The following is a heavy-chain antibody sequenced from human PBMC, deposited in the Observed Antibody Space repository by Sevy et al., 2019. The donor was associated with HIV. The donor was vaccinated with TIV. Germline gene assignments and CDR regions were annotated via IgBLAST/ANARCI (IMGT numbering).Heavy chain of an antibody. CDR2: ISDNGYNL. CDR3: ARAGPYTSRWHFDY. CDR1: EFSFHDYY. V-gene: IGHV3-11*04. J-gene: IGHJ4*02. D-gene: IGHD6-13*01. Sequence: GSLKISCAASEFSFHDYYMSWIRQAPGMGLEYISYISDNGYNLYYADSVRGRFTISRDNAKNSLYLQMNSLRIEDTAVYYCARAGPYTSRWHFDYWGQGTLVTVSS.